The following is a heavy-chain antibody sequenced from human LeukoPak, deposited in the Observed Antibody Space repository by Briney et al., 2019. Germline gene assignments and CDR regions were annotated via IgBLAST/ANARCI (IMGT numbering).Heavy chain of an antibody. CDR2: IWYDGSNK. V-gene: IGHV3-33*01. CDR1: GFTFSSYG. D-gene: IGHD1-26*01. Sequence: RGRSLRLSCAASGFTFSSYGMHWVRQAPGKGLEWVAVIWYDGSNKYYADSVKGRFTISRDNSENTLYLQMNSLRAEDTTVYYCARLGRSYYYYGMDVWGKGTTVAVSS. CDR3: ARLGRSYYYYGMDV. J-gene: IGHJ6*04.